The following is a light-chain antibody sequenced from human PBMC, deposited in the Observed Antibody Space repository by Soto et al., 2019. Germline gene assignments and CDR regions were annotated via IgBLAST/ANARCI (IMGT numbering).Light chain of an antibody. CDR1: QGTRND. CDR3: LQHNSYPPT. V-gene: IGKV1-17*01. Sequence: DIQMTQSPSSLSASVGDRVTITCRASQGTRNDLGWYQQKLGKAPKRLIYGASSLQRGVPSRFSGSGSGTEFTLTISSLQPEDVATYYCLQHNSYPPTFGQGTKLEIK. CDR2: GAS. J-gene: IGKJ2*01.